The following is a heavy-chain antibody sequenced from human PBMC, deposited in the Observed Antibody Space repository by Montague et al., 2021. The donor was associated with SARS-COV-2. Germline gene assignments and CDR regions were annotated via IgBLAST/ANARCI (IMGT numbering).Heavy chain of an antibody. V-gene: IGHV3-74*01. J-gene: IGHJ4*02. Sequence: SLRLSCAASGFTFSSDWMHWVRQASGKGPVWISRINPDGGHTDSAHFVRGRFTTSRDNAKDTLYLQMNSLRDEDTSIYYCARDLRVGGGITGTTASDVWGQGTLVTVSS. CDR1: GFTFSSDW. CDR2: INPDGGHT. CDR3: ARDLRVGGGITGTTASDV. D-gene: IGHD1-20*01.